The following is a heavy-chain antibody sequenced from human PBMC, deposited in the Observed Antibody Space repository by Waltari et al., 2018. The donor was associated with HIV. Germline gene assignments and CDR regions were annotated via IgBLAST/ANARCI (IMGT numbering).Heavy chain of an antibody. CDR2: IIPVLHTA. Sequence: QVRLVQSGAEVKKPGSSVKISCKASGDTFSSNAVTWVRQAPGQGLEWMGRIIPVLHTADYAQKCQGRVTITVDRSTATVYMELSSLRSDDTAVYYCARGRGIHLGMDVWGQGTTVTVSS. V-gene: IGHV1-69*04. D-gene: IGHD5-12*01. CDR3: ARGRGIHLGMDV. J-gene: IGHJ6*02. CDR1: GDTFSSNA.